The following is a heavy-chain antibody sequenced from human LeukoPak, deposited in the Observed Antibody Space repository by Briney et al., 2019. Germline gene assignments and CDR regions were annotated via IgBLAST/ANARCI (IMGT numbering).Heavy chain of an antibody. J-gene: IGHJ6*03. CDR1: GFTFSSYA. Sequence: GGSLRLSCAASGFTFSSYAMSWVRQAPGKGLEWVSAISGSGGSTYYADSVKGRFTISRDNSKNTLYLQMNSLRAEDTAVYYCAKNRGYCSSTSCSKRYYYYYMDVWGKGTTVTVSS. D-gene: IGHD2-2*01. V-gene: IGHV3-23*01. CDR2: ISGSGGST. CDR3: AKNRGYCSSTSCSKRYYYYYMDV.